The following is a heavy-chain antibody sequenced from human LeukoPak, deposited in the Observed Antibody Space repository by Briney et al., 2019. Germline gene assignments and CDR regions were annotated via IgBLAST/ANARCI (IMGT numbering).Heavy chain of an antibody. Sequence: GASVKVSCEASGYTFTSYDINWVRQATGQGLEWMGWMNPNSGNTGYAQKFQGRVTMTRHTSISTAYMELSSLRSEDTAVYYCARDLMLLWFGEGEDGMDVWGQGTTVTVSS. CDR3: ARDLMLLWFGEGEDGMDV. V-gene: IGHV1-8*01. D-gene: IGHD3-10*01. CDR2: MNPNSGNT. J-gene: IGHJ6*02. CDR1: GYTFTSYD.